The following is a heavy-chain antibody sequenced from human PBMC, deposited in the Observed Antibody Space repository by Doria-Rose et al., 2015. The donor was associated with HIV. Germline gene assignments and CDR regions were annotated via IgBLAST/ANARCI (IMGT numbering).Heavy chain of an antibody. J-gene: IGHJ4*02. CDR2: IFSDDER. CDR3: ARIKSSRWYHKYYFDF. CDR1: GVSLSSPGMG. Sequence: QVTLKESGPVLVKPTETLTLTCTVSGVSLSSPGMGVSWIRQPPGKALEWLANIFSDDERSSKTSLKGRLTISRGTSKSQVVLTMTDMDPVDTATYYCARIKSSRWYHKYYFDFWGQGTLVIVSA. V-gene: IGHV2-26*01. D-gene: IGHD6-13*01.